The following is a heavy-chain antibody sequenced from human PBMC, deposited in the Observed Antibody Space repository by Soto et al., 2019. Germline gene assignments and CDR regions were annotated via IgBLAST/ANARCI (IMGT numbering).Heavy chain of an antibody. J-gene: IGHJ3*01. CDR3: STSVVVPAREATDF. CDR1: GYTLTELS. V-gene: IGHV1-24*01. Sequence: ASVKVSCKVSGYTLTELSMHWVRQAPGKGLEWMGGFDPEDGETVYAQKFQGRVTMTEDTSTDTAYMELSSLRSEDTAVYYCSTSVVVPAREATDFRDQGIMGTV. D-gene: IGHD2-2*01. CDR2: FDPEDGET.